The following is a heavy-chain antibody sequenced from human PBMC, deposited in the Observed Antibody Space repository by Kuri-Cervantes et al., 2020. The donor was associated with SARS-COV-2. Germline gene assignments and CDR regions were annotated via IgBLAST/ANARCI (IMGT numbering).Heavy chain of an antibody. V-gene: IGHV4-59*11. Sequence: SETLSLTCTVSGGSISSHYWSWIRQPPGKGLEWIGYIYYSGSTNYNPALKSRVTISVDTSKNQFSLKLSSVTAANTAVYYCAREGGGTPTIFGVVGAFDIWGQATMVTVSS. CDR3: AREGGGTPTIFGVVGAFDI. J-gene: IGHJ3*02. CDR2: IYYSGST. D-gene: IGHD3-3*01. CDR1: GGSISSHY.